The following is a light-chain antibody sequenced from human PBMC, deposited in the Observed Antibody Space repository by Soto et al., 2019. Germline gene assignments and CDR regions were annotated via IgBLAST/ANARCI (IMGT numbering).Light chain of an antibody. V-gene: IGKV3-20*01. CDR2: GAS. CDR3: QHYGSSPYT. Sequence: EIVLTQSPGTLSLSPGERAPLSCRASQSVTNRYLAWYQQKPGQAPRLLIYGASSWPAGIPDRFSGSGSGKDFTLTITRLEPEDFAVYYCQHYGSSPYTFGQGTKLEIK. CDR1: QSVTNRY. J-gene: IGKJ2*01.